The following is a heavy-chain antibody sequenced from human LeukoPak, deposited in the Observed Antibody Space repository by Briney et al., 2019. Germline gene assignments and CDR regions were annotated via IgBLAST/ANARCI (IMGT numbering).Heavy chain of an antibody. Sequence: ASVKVSCKVSGYTLTELSMHWVRQAPGKGLEWMGGFDPEDGETIYAQKFQGRVTTTEDTSTDTAYMELSSLRSEDTAVYYCATHDLPFDYWGQGTLVTVSS. CDR3: ATHDLPFDY. CDR2: FDPEDGET. CDR1: GYTLTELS. J-gene: IGHJ4*02. V-gene: IGHV1-24*01.